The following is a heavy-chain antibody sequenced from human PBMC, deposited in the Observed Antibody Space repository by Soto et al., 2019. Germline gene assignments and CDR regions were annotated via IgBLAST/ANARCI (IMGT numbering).Heavy chain of an antibody. Sequence: LRLSCAASGFTFSSYEMNWVRQAPGKGLEWVSYISSSGSTIYYADSVKGRFTISSENVKNSLYLQMNSLRSGDKAVYYCARGGDCSKTSCYWARLYYGLDVWGQGTTVTVSS. D-gene: IGHD2-2*01. J-gene: IGHJ6*02. V-gene: IGHV3-48*03. CDR1: GFTFSSYE. CDR2: ISSSGSTI. CDR3: ARGGDCSKTSCYWARLYYGLDV.